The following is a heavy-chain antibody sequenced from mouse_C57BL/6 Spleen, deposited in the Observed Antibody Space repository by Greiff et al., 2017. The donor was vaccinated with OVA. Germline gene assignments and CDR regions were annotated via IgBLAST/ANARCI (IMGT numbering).Heavy chain of an antibody. CDR1: GYAFTNYL. J-gene: IGHJ3*01. Sequence: QVQLQQSGAELVRPGTSVKVSCKASGYAFTNYLIEWVKQRPGQGLEWIGVINPGSGGTNYNEKFKGKATLTADKSSSTAYMQLSSLTSEDSAVYFCARERGLWGQGTLVTVSA. V-gene: IGHV1-54*01. CDR2: INPGSGGT. CDR3: ARERGL.